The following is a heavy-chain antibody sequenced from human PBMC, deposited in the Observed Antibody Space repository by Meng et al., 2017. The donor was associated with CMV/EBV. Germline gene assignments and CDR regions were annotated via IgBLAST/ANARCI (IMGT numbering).Heavy chain of an antibody. CDR2: ISSSSSYI. CDR1: GFTFSSYS. CDR3: ASRYDFWSGYYYYGMDV. J-gene: IGHJ6*02. Sequence: GGPLSLSCAASGFTFSSYSMNWVRPAPGKGLEWVPSISSSSSYIYYADSVKGRFTISRDNAKNSLYLQMNSLRAEDTAVYYCASRYDFWSGYYYYGMDVWGQGTTVTVSS. V-gene: IGHV3-21*01. D-gene: IGHD3-3*01.